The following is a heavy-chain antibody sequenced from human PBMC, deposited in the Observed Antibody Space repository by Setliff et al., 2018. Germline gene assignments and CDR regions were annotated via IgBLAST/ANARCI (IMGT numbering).Heavy chain of an antibody. CDR3: ARMSGFLYMDV. Sequence: SETLSLTCTVSGGSISTHYWSWVRQPPGKGLEWIGHTYYIGATKYNPSLKGRVTISVDTSKNQFPLKLSSVTAADTAVYYCARMSGFLYMDVWGKGTTVTVSS. CDR2: TYYIGAT. V-gene: IGHV4-59*08. CDR1: GGSISTHY. J-gene: IGHJ6*03. D-gene: IGHD3-3*01.